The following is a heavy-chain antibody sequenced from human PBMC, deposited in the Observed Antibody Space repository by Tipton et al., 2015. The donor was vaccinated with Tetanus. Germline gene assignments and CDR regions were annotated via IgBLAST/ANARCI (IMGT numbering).Heavy chain of an antibody. CDR2: ISYDGTKK. D-gene: IGHD3-10*01. CDR1: GLTVSTSG. J-gene: IGHJ4*02. CDR3: ARAPGLLIDF. Sequence: SLRLSCAVSGLTVSTSGYHWVRQAPGKGLETVAVISYDGTKKDYADSMKGRCSISRDNSKSTLYLQMNSLTLEDTAVYYCARAPGLLIDFWGQGTLVSVSS. V-gene: IGHV3-30*03.